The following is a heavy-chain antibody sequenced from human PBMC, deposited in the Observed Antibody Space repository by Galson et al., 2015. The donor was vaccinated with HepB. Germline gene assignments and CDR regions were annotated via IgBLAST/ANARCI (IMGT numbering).Heavy chain of an antibody. J-gene: IGHJ4*02. Sequence: SLRLSCAASGFIFNTYSTHWVRQAPGKGLEWVAALTSAGDKEYYADSVTGRFSISRDNSKNILYLQINSLRTEDTAVYYCARDAMGRGSGSYSAFDYWGQGTLVTVSS. D-gene: IGHD1-26*01. CDR1: GFIFNTYS. CDR2: LTSAGDKE. CDR3: ARDAMGRGSGSYSAFDY. V-gene: IGHV3-30-3*01.